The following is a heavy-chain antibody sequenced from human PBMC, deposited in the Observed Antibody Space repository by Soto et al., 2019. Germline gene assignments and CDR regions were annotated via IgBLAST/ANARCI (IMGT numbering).Heavy chain of an antibody. Sequence: GSLRLSCAASGFTFSSYAMHWVRQAPGKGLEWVAVISYDGSNKYYADSVKGRFTISRDNSKNTLYLQMNSLRAEDTAVYYCARDEGAARAHSFDYWGQGTLVTVSS. V-gene: IGHV3-30-3*01. CDR1: GFTFSSYA. D-gene: IGHD6-6*01. J-gene: IGHJ4*02. CDR3: ARDEGAARAHSFDY. CDR2: ISYDGSNK.